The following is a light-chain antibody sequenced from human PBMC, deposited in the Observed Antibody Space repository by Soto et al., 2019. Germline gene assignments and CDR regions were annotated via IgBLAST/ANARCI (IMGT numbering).Light chain of an antibody. CDR3: SSYTGSNTLVV. J-gene: IGLJ3*02. CDR1: SSDVGNYKY. V-gene: IGLV2-14*01. Sequence: QSALTQPASVSGSPGQSITISCTGTSSDVGNYKYVSWYQQHPGKAPKLMIYEVSNRPSGVSNRFSGSKSGNTASLTISGLQAEDEADYYCSSYTGSNTLVVFGGGTKLTVL. CDR2: EVS.